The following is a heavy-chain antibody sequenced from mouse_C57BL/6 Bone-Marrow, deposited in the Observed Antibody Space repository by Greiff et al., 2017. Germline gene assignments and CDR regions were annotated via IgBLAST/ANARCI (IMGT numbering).Heavy chain of an antibody. CDR1: GFNIKDDY. V-gene: IGHV14-4*01. J-gene: IGHJ3*01. CDR3: TTGYYGSSFLAY. CDR2: IDPENGDT. Sequence: EVQLLESGAELVRPGASVKLSCTASGFNIKDDYMHWVKQRPEQGLEWIGWIDPENGDTEYASKFQGKATITADTSSNTAYLQLSSLTSEDTAVYYCTTGYYGSSFLAYWGQGTLVTVSA. D-gene: IGHD1-1*01.